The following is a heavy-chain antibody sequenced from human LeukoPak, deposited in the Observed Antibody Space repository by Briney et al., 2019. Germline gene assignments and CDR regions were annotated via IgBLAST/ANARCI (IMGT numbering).Heavy chain of an antibody. V-gene: IGHV4-59*12. Sequence: SETLSLTCTVSGGSISSYYWNWIRRPPGKGLEWIGYIYYSGSTNYNPSLKSRVTISVDTSKSHFSLKLSSVTAADTAVYYCAGDTYAMDVWGQGTTVIVSS. CDR3: AGDTYAMDV. J-gene: IGHJ6*02. CDR2: IYYSGST. CDR1: GGSISSYY.